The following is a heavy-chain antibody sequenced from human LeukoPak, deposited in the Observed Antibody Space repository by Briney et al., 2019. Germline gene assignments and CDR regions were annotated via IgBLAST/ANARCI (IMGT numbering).Heavy chain of an antibody. CDR1: GFTFSTYS. V-gene: IGHV3-48*01. Sequence: GSLRLSCVASGFTFSTYSMNWVRQAPGKGLEWVSYITSSSSAKYYADSVKGRFTISRDNAENSLYLQMNSLRAEDTAVYYCARGGTGGSYYNFDYWGQGTLVTVSS. D-gene: IGHD1-26*01. CDR3: ARGGTGGSYYNFDY. J-gene: IGHJ4*02. CDR2: ITSSSSAK.